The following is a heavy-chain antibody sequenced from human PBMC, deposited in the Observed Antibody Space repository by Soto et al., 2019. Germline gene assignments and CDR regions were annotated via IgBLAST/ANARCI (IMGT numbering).Heavy chain of an antibody. CDR1: GYTFTSYA. CDR3: ARLSDYYDSSGYYYFAY. CDR2: INAGNGNT. V-gene: IGHV1-3*01. D-gene: IGHD3-22*01. Sequence: ASVKVSCKASGYTFTSYARHWVRQAPGQRLEWMGWINAGNGNTKYSQKFQGRVTITRDTSASTAYMELSSLRSEDTAVYYCARLSDYYDSSGYYYFAYWGQGTLVPLSS. J-gene: IGHJ4*02.